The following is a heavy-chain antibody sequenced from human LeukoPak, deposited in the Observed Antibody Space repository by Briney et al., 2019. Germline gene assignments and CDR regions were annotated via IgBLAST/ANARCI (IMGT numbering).Heavy chain of an antibody. V-gene: IGHV4-59*01. D-gene: IGHD2-15*01. J-gene: IGHJ3*02. CDR1: GGSISGYY. CDR3: ARSPRGYCSGGSCYGDAFDI. CDR2: IYYSGST. Sequence: SETLPLTCTVSGGSISGYYWTWIRQPPGKGLEWIGYIYYSGSTNHNPSLKSRITISVDTSKSQFSLKLTSVTAADTAIYYCARSPRGYCSGGSCYGDAFDIWGQGTMVTVSS.